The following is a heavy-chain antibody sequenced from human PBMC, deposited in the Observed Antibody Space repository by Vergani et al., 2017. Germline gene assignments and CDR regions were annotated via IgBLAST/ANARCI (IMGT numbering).Heavy chain of an antibody. J-gene: IGHJ6*03. Sequence: VQLVESGGGVVQPGRSLRLSCAASGFTFSSYGMHWVRQAPGKGLEWVAVIWYDGSNKYYADSVKGRFTISRDNSKNTLYLQMNSLRAEDTAVYYCARGVIYYDSSGYGDYYYYYMDVWGKGTTVTVSS. CDR1: GFTFSSYG. CDR3: ARGVIYYDSSGYGDYYYYYMDV. D-gene: IGHD3-22*01. CDR2: IWYDGSNK. V-gene: IGHV3-33*01.